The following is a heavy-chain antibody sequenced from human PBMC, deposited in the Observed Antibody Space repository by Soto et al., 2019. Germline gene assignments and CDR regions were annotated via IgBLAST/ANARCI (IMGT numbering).Heavy chain of an antibody. CDR3: ARPSYSTSRYYGLDV. D-gene: IGHD6-6*01. J-gene: IGHJ6*02. V-gene: IGHV5-51*01. CDR1: GYSFSSYW. CDR2: IYPADSDT. Sequence: GESLKISCKGSGYSFSSYWIGWVRQMPGKGLEWMGIIYPADSDTRYSPSFQGQVTISVDKSITTAYLQWNSLKASDTAMYYCARPSYSTSRYYGLDVWGQGTTVTVSS.